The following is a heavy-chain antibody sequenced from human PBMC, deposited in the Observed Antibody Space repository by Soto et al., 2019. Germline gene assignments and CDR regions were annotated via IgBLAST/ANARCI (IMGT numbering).Heavy chain of an antibody. CDR3: ASGYFDHFFDF. Sequence: QVHLVQSGGEVKKPGASVIVSCKTSGYNLSTYTINWVRQAPGHGLEWIGWISAKNGNADYPRKFQGRVTVTMDTSKTTSYMEVRNLRSGDKAVYYCASGYFDHFFDFWGQGTLVTVSS. CDR1: GYNLSTYT. J-gene: IGHJ4*02. V-gene: IGHV1-18*04. CDR2: ISAKNGNA. D-gene: IGHD3-22*01.